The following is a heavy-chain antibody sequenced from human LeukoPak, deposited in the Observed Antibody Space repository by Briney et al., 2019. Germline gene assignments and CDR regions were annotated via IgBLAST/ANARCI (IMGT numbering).Heavy chain of an antibody. D-gene: IGHD3-10*01. CDR1: GFTFSSYA. J-gene: IGHJ5*02. Sequence: GGSLRLSCAASGFTFSSYAMHWVRQAPGKGLEWVAVISYDGSNKYYADSVKGRFTISRDNSKNTLYLQMNSLRAEDTAVYYCTREGLENYYGSGMEENWFDPWGQGTLVTVSS. CDR3: TREGLENYYGSGMEENWFDP. CDR2: ISYDGSNK. V-gene: IGHV3-30-3*01.